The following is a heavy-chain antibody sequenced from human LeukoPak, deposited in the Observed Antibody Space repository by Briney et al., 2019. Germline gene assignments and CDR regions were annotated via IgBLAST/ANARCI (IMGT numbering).Heavy chain of an antibody. D-gene: IGHD3-22*01. CDR2: IIPIFGTA. CDR1: GGTFSSYA. Sequence: SVKVSCKASGGTFSSYAISWVRQAPGQGPEWMGGIIPIFGTANYAQKFQGRVTITADESTSTAYMELSSLRSEDTAVYYCARGRNYYDSSGYPGPMYNWFDPWGQGTLVTVSS. CDR3: ARGRNYYDSSGYPGPMYNWFDP. V-gene: IGHV1-69*13. J-gene: IGHJ5*02.